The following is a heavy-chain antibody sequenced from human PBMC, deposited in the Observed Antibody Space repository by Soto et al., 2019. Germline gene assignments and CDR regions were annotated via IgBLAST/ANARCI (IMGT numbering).Heavy chain of an antibody. D-gene: IGHD6-19*01. V-gene: IGHV3-7*01. CDR3: ARDVGAVPATD. CDR2: IRHDGREE. CDR1: GFTFSSYA. Sequence: PGGSLRLSCAASGFTFSSYAMSWVRQAPGKGLEWVANIRHDGREEQFVDSLKGRFTISRDNAKNSLYLQMSSLRVEDTALYYCARDVGAVPATDLGQGVLVTVSS. J-gene: IGHJ4*02.